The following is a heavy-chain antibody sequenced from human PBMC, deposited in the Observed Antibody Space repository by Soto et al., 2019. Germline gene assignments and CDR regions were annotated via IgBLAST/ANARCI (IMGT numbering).Heavy chain of an antibody. Sequence: PGGSLRLSCAASGFTFSSYSMNWVRQAPGKGLEWVSSISSSSSYIYYADSVKGRFTISRDNAKNSLYLQMNSLRAEDTAVYYCARYAVATIFGGNWFDPWGQGTLVTVSS. CDR3: ARYAVATIFGGNWFDP. D-gene: IGHD5-12*01. CDR1: GFTFSSYS. CDR2: ISSSSSYI. V-gene: IGHV3-21*01. J-gene: IGHJ5*02.